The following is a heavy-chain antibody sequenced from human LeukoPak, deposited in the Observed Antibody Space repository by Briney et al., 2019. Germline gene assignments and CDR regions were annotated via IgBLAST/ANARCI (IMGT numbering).Heavy chain of an antibody. D-gene: IGHD3-9*01. CDR1: GYTFTGYY. CDR3: ARYFDWASDGMDV. V-gene: IGHV1-2*02. Sequence: ASVKVSCKASGYTFTGYYMHWVRQAPGQGLEWMGWINPNSGGTNYAQEFQGRVTMTRDTSISTAYMELSRLRSDDTAVYYCARYFDWASDGMDVWGQGTTVTVSS. J-gene: IGHJ6*02. CDR2: INPNSGGT.